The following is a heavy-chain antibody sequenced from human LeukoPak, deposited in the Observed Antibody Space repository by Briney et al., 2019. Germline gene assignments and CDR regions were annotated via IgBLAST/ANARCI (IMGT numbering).Heavy chain of an antibody. CDR2: IYYSGST. Sequence: SETLSLTCTVSGGSISSGGYYWSWIRQHPGKGLEWIEYIYYSGSTYYNPSLKSRVTISVDTSKNQFSLKLSSVTAADTAVYYCARDVATTYFDYWGQGTLVTVSS. CDR1: GGSISSGGYY. CDR3: ARDVATTYFDY. J-gene: IGHJ4*02. D-gene: IGHD5-12*01. V-gene: IGHV4-31*03.